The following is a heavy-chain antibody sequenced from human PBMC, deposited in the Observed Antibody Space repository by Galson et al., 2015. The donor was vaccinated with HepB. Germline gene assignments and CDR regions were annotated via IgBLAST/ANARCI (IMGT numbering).Heavy chain of an antibody. J-gene: IGHJ4*02. CDR2: ISYDGSNK. V-gene: IGHV3-30*04. D-gene: IGHD3-10*01. CDR3: ARSPFRNYYGSGTYFDF. Sequence: SLRLSCAASGFTFSSYAMHWVRQAPGKGLEWVAVISYDGSNKYYADSVKGRFTISRDNSKNTLYLQMNSLRAEDTAVYYCARSPFRNYYGSGTYFDFWGQGTQVAVSS. CDR1: GFTFSSYA.